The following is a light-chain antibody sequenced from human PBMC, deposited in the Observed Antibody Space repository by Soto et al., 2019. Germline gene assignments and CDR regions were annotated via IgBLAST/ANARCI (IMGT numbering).Light chain of an antibody. CDR3: QQYSSSFPWT. Sequence: DIQMTQSPSTLSASVGDRVTITCRASQTISNWLAWYQQKAGKDPKLLIYDASSLEGGVPPRFSGSGSGTEFTLTISSLQPHAFATYYCQQYSSSFPWTFGQGTRVDIK. CDR1: QTISNW. J-gene: IGKJ1*01. CDR2: DAS. V-gene: IGKV1-5*01.